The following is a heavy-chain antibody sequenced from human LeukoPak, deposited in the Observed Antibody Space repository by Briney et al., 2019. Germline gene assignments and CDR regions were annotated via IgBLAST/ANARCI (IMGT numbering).Heavy chain of an antibody. Sequence: SETLSLTCTVSGGSISSSSYYWGWSRQPPGKGLEWIGSIYYSGSTYYNPSLKSRVTISVDTSKNQFSLKLSSVTAADTAVYYCARHLLEWTRNWFDPWGQGTLVTVSS. V-gene: IGHV4-39*01. J-gene: IGHJ5*02. D-gene: IGHD3-3*01. CDR1: GGSISSSSYY. CDR3: ARHLLEWTRNWFDP. CDR2: IYYSGST.